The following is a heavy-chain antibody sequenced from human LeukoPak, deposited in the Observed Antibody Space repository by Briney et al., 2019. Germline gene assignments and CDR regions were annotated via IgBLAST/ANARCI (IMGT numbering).Heavy chain of an antibody. V-gene: IGHV3-11*01. Sequence: GGSLRLSCAASGFTFSDYYMSWIRQAPGKGLEWASYISSSGSAIYYADFVKGRFTISRDNAKNSLYLQMNSLRAEDTAVYYCARRYGSGSYYDYWGQGTLVSVSS. J-gene: IGHJ4*02. D-gene: IGHD3-10*01. CDR1: GFTFSDYY. CDR2: ISSSGSAI. CDR3: ARRYGSGSYYDY.